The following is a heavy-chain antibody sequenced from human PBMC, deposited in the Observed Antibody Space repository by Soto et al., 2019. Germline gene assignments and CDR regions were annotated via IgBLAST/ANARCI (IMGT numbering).Heavy chain of an antibody. CDR3: ARGPGGSNDGTFNY. J-gene: IGHJ4*02. CDR2: INQDGSEK. CDR1: GFTVSIYW. Sequence: EVQLVESGGGLVQPGGSLRLSCAASGFTVSIYWMKWVRQTPVKGLEWVANINQDGSEKNYVDSVRGRFTISRDNAKNSLYLQMSSLRAEDTAIYYCARGPGGSNDGTFNYWGQGALVTVSS. D-gene: IGHD2-15*01. V-gene: IGHV3-7*05.